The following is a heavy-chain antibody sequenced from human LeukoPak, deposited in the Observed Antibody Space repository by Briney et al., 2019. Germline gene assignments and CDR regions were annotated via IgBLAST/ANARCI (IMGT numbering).Heavy chain of an antibody. CDR2: IYSGGST. CDR1: GFTVSSNY. D-gene: IGHD3-10*01. V-gene: IGHV3-53*01. CDR3: ARGGVLWFGEPNPFDY. Sequence: PGGSLRLSCAASGFTVSSNYMSWVRQAPGKGLEWVSVIYSGGSTYYADSVKGRFTISRDNSKNTLYLQMNSLRAEDTAVYYCARGGVLWFGEPNPFDYWGQGTLVTVSS. J-gene: IGHJ4*02.